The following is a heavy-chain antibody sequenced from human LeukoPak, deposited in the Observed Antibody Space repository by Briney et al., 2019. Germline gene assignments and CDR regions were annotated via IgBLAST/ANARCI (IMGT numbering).Heavy chain of an antibody. Sequence: GGSLRLSCAASGFTFTSYWMTWVRQAPGKGLEWVANIKQDGSGKNYVDSVKGRFTISRDNAKNSLYLQMNSLRAEDTAVYYCARGLHSLPRSTLDYWGQGTLVTVSS. V-gene: IGHV3-7*01. CDR1: GFTFTSYW. CDR2: IKQDGSGK. CDR3: ARGLHSLPRSTLDY. J-gene: IGHJ4*02. D-gene: IGHD2-2*01.